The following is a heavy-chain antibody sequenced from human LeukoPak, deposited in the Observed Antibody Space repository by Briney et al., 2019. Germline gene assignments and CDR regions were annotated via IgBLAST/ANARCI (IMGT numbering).Heavy chain of an antibody. CDR3: ARDRRLVAAMAPGAQEYYYYGMDV. D-gene: IGHD1-26*01. J-gene: IGHJ6*02. CDR1: GYTFTGYY. Sequence: ASVKVSCKASGYTFTGYYMHWVRQAPGQGLEWRGRINPNSGGTNYAQKLQGRVTMTRDTSISTVYMELSGLRSDDTAVYYCARDRRLVAAMAPGAQEYYYYGMDVWAKGPRSPSP. V-gene: IGHV1-2*06. CDR2: INPNSGGT.